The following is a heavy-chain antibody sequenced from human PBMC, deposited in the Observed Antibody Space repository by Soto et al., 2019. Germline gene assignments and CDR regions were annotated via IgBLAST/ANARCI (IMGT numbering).Heavy chain of an antibody. CDR2: ISHSERT. CDR1: GGSFSGYY. Sequence: SETLSLTCAVYGGSFSGYYWSWIRQPPGKGLKWIGEISHSERTNYNPSLKSRVTISVDTSKNQLSLKLSSVTAADTAVYYCAICAELWGSFYYYYYGMDVWGQGTTVTVSS. J-gene: IGHJ6*02. D-gene: IGHD5-18*01. V-gene: IGHV4-34*01. CDR3: AICAELWGSFYYYYYGMDV.